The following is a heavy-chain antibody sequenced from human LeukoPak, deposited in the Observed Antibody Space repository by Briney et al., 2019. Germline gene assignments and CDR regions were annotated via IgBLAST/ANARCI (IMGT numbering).Heavy chain of an antibody. CDR2: IYYTGST. D-gene: IGHD3-10*02. CDR3: ARGARTMLGSNYFDS. Sequence: PSETLSLTCSVSGGSINTNYWNWIRQPPGEGLQRIGYIYYTGSTNYNPSLTSRLTISVDMSKNQVFLKLTSATAADKAVYYCARGARTMLGSNYFDSWGQGTLVTVSS. V-gene: IGHV4-59*01. J-gene: IGHJ4*02. CDR1: GGSINTNY.